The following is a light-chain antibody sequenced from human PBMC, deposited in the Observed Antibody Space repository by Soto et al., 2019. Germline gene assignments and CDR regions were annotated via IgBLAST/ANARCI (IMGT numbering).Light chain of an antibody. V-gene: IGKV1-27*01. J-gene: IGKJ4*01. CDR3: QNHNSAPLT. CDR1: QGIGNY. Sequence: DIQMTQSPSSLSASVGDRVTITCRASQGIGNYLAWYQQKPGKVPKLLIYTASTLQSGVPSRFSGSGSGTDFTLTISSLQPEDVATYYCQNHNSAPLTFGGGTKVELK. CDR2: TAS.